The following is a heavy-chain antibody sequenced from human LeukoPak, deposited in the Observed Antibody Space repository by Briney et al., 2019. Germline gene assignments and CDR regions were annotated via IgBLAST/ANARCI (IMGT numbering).Heavy chain of an antibody. D-gene: IGHD3-22*01. CDR2: IYYSGST. J-gene: IGHJ6*03. V-gene: IGHV4-59*01. CDR1: GGSISSYY. CDR3: ARETAYYYDSSGTYYYYYMDV. Sequence: SETLSLTCTVSGGSISSYYWSWIRQPPGKGLEWIGDIYYSGSTNYNPSLKSRVTISVDTSKNQFSLKLSSVTAADTAVYYCARETAYYYDSSGTYYYYYMDVWGKGTTVTISS.